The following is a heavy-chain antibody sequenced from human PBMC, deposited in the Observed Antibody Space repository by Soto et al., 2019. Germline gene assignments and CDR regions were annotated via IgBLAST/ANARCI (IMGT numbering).Heavy chain of an antibody. V-gene: IGHV4-39*01. Sequence: QLQLQESGPGLVKPSETLSLTCTVSGGSISSSSYYWGWIRQPPGKGLEWIGSIYYSGSTYYNPSLKSRVTISVDTSKNQFSLKLSSVTAADTAVYYCARHVIAVAGRWFDPWGQGTLVTVSS. CDR2: IYYSGST. J-gene: IGHJ5*02. D-gene: IGHD6-19*01. CDR1: GGSISSSSYY. CDR3: ARHVIAVAGRWFDP.